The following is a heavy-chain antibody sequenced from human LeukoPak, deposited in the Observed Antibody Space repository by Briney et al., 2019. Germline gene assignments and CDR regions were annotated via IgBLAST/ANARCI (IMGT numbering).Heavy chain of an antibody. V-gene: IGHV4-34*01. D-gene: IGHD3-22*01. CDR1: GGSFSGYY. Sequence: SETLSLTCAIYGGSFSGYYWSWIRQPPGKGLEWIGEINHSGSTTYRPSLKSRVTISVDTSKNQFSLRLSSVIAADTAVYYCARGRDSRGYQFMGFDSWGQGTLVTVSS. J-gene: IGHJ4*02. CDR2: INHSGST. CDR3: ARGRDSRGYQFMGFDS.